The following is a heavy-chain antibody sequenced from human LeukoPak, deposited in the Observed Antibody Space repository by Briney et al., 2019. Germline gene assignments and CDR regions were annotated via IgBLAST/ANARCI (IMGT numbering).Heavy chain of an antibody. J-gene: IGHJ6*03. Sequence: GGSLRLSCAASGFTVSSNYMSWVRQAPGKGLEWVSVIYSGGSTYYADSVKGRFTISRDNSKNTLYLQMGSLRAEDMAVYYCARGQYYYDSSGTQRGDYYYYMDVWGKGTAVTISS. V-gene: IGHV3-66*01. D-gene: IGHD3-22*01. CDR2: IYSGGST. CDR3: ARGQYYYDSSGTQRGDYYYYMDV. CDR1: GFTVSSNY.